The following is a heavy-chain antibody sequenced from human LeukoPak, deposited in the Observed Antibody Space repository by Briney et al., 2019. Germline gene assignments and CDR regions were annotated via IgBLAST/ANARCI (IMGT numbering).Heavy chain of an antibody. CDR3: ARDRHTYRTGMEFDY. V-gene: IGHV3-48*02. Sequence: GGSLRLSCAASGFTFSSYGMHWVRQAPGKGLEWVSYISSSSSTIYYADSVKGRFTISRDNAKNSLYLQMNSLRDEDTAVYYCARDRHTYRTGMEFDYWGQGTLVTVSS. D-gene: IGHD1-14*01. CDR1: GFTFSSYG. J-gene: IGHJ4*02. CDR2: ISSSSSTI.